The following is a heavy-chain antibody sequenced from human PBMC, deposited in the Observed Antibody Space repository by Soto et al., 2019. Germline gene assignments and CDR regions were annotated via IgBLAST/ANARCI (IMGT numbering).Heavy chain of an antibody. Sequence: QVQLVESGGGVVQPERSLRLSCAVSGFTFSDYGMHWVRQAPGKGLEWVAVMSYAGTYKYYADSVKGRFTISRDLSGNTLFLQMNSLRLEDTAVYFCAKEMYPRTVLDSSSPWGDYWGQGTLVTVSS. CDR1: GFTFSDYG. V-gene: IGHV3-30*18. D-gene: IGHD6-6*01. J-gene: IGHJ4*02. CDR3: AKEMYPRTVLDSSSPWGDY. CDR2: MSYAGTYK.